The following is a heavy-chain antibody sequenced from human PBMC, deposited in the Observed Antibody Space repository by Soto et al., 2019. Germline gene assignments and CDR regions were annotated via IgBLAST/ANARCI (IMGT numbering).Heavy chain of an antibody. D-gene: IGHD1-1*01. CDR2: IIPIFGTA. CDR3: ASTKNWTHYYYGMDV. J-gene: IGHJ6*02. CDR1: GGTFSSYA. V-gene: IGHV1-69*13. Sequence: SVKVSCKASGGTFSSYAISWVLQAPGQGLEWMGGIIPIFGTANYAQKFQGRVTITADESTSTAYMELSSLRSEDTAVYYCASTKNWTHYYYGMDVWGQGTTVTVSS.